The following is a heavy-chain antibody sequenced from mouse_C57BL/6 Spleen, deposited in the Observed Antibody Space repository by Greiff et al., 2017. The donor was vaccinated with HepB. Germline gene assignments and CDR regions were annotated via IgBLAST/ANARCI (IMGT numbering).Heavy chain of an antibody. Sequence: QVQLQQSGAELVRPGTSVKVSCKASGYAFTNYLIEWVKQRPGQGLEWIGVINPGSGGTNYNKKFKGKATLTADKSSSTAYMQLSSLTSEDSAVYFCARSHYYDYDGTAFDYWGQGTLVTVSA. V-gene: IGHV1-54*01. D-gene: IGHD2-4*01. CDR3: ARSHYYDYDGTAFDY. CDR2: INPGSGGT. CDR1: GYAFTNYL. J-gene: IGHJ3*01.